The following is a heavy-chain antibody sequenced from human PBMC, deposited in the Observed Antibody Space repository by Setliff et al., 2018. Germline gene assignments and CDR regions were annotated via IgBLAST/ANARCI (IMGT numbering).Heavy chain of an antibody. V-gene: IGHV4-30-4*01. CDR3: ARAPVGDRNGLFDS. J-gene: IGHJ4*02. CDR1: GNSISNGDYY. Sequence: SETLSLTCSVSGNSISNGDYYWNWIRQPPGKGLEWIGVISDSRNTHYNPSLKSRTTISVDTSKNQFSLRLTSVTAADTAVYFCARAPVGDRNGLFDSWGQGTLVTVSS. CDR2: ISDSRNT. D-gene: IGHD6-19*01.